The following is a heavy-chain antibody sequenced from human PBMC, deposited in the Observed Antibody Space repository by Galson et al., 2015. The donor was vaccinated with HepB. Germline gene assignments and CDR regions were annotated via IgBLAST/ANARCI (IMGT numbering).Heavy chain of an antibody. CDR2: IYPGDSDT. CDR3: ARQFPRGYPDY. Sequence: QSGAEVKKPGESLKISCKGSGYSFTNCWIGWVRQMPGKGLEWVGTIYPGDSDTRYSPSFQGQVTISADKSISTAYLQWSSLKASDTAIYYCARQFPRGYPDYWGQGTLVTVSS. D-gene: IGHD5-18*01. CDR1: GYSFTNCW. V-gene: IGHV5-51*01. J-gene: IGHJ4*02.